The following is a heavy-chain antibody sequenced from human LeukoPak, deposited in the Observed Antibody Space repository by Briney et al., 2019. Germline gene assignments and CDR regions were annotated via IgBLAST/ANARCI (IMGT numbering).Heavy chain of an antibody. Sequence: GGSLSLSCAASRFTTSNNAMSCLRQAPGKGLDWVSTISPSDSSTYYADSVKGRFTISRDNSKNTLYLQMNSLRAEDTAVYYCAKRGSGEDYWGQGTLVTVSS. CDR1: RFTTSNNA. J-gene: IGHJ4*02. CDR3: AKRGSGEDY. D-gene: IGHD6-19*01. CDR2: ISPSDSST. V-gene: IGHV3-23*01.